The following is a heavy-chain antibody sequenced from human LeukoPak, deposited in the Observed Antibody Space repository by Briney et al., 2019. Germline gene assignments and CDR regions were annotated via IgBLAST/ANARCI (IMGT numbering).Heavy chain of an antibody. D-gene: IGHD1-14*01. V-gene: IGHV4-39*01. J-gene: IGHJ4*02. CDR2: IYYSGST. CDR1: GGSMSSSSYY. CDR3: ARHRKKRFGTHTQCYFDY. Sequence: SETLSLTCTVSGGSMSSSSYYWGWIRQPPGKGLEWIGSIYYSGSTYYNPSLKSRVTISVDTSKNQFSLKPSSVTAADTAVYHCARHRKKRFGTHTQCYFDYWGQGTLVTVSS.